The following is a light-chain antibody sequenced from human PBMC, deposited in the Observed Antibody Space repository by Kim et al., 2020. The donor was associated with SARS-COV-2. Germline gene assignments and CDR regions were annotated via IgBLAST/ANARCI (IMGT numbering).Light chain of an antibody. CDR3: QQYDNWPPIT. CDR2: DAS. V-gene: IGKV3-15*01. CDR1: QSVSDN. Sequence: EIVMTQSPDTLSVSPGEGVTLSCRASQSVSDNLAWYQQKPGQAPRLLIYDASTRATGIPARFRGSGSGTEFTLTISSLQSEDFAVYYCQQYDNWPPITFGEGTRLDIK. J-gene: IGKJ5*01.